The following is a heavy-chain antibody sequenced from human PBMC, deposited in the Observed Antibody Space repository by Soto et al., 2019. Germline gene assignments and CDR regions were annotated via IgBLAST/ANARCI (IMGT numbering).Heavy chain of an antibody. CDR3: AKEEMITFGGVIVTDAFDI. CDR1: GFGVSNNY. V-gene: IGHV3-30*18. Sequence: PGGSLRLSCAASGFGVSNNYMHWVRQAPGKGLEWVAVISYDGSNKYYADSVKGRFTISRDNSKNTLYLQMNSLRAEDTAVYYCAKEEMITFGGVIVTDAFDIWGQGTMVTVSS. CDR2: ISYDGSNK. D-gene: IGHD3-16*02. J-gene: IGHJ3*02.